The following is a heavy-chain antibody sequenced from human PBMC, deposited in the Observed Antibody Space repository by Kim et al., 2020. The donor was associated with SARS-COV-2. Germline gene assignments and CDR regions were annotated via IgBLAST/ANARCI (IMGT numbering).Heavy chain of an antibody. J-gene: IGHJ4*02. V-gene: IGHV3-53*01. CDR2: IYSGGST. Sequence: GGSLRLSCAASGFTVSSNYMSWVRQAPGKGLEWVSVIYSGGSTYYADSVKGRFTISRDNSKNTLYLQMNSLRAEDTAVYYCARDGPPWGSYRYYFDYWGQGTLVTVSS. CDR3: ARDGPPWGSYRYYFDY. D-gene: IGHD3-16*02. CDR1: GFTVSSNY.